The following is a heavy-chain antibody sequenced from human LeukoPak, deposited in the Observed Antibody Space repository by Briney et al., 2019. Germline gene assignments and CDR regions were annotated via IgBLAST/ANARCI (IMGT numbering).Heavy chain of an antibody. J-gene: IGHJ4*02. CDR1: GFTFSSYS. D-gene: IGHD2-15*01. CDR2: ISSSSSTI. V-gene: IGHV3-48*01. CDR3: AREGVVAAGDY. Sequence: GGSLRLSCAASGFTFSSYSMNWVRQAPGKGLEWVSYISSSSSTIYYADSVKGRFTISRDNAKNSLYLQMNSLRAEDTAVYYCAREGVVAAGDYWGQGTLVTVSS.